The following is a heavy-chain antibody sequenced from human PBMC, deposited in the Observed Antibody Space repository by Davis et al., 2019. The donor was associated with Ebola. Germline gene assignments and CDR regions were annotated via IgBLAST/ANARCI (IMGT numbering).Heavy chain of an antibody. CDR3: ARQRSLVGAASDY. V-gene: IGHV5-51*01. J-gene: IGHJ4*02. CDR2: IYPGDSDT. D-gene: IGHD1-26*01. CDR1: GYSFTSYW. Sequence: GESLKISCKGSGYSFTSYWIGWVRQMPEKGLEWMGIIYPGDSDTRYSPSFQGQVTISADKSISTAYLQWSSLKASDTAMYYCARQRSLVGAASDYWGQGTLVTVSS.